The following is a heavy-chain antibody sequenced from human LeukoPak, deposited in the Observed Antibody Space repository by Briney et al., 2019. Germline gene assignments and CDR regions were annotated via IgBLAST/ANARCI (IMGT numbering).Heavy chain of an antibody. J-gene: IGHJ3*02. V-gene: IGHV3-21*01. CDR2: ISSSSSYI. D-gene: IGHD6-13*01. Sequence: GGSLRLSCAASGFTFSSYSMNWVRQAPGKGLEWVSSISSSSSYIYYADSVKGRFTISRDNAKNSLYLQMNSLRAEDTAVYYCARDLSSSWSHDAFDIWGQGTMVTVSS. CDR1: GFTFSSYS. CDR3: ARDLSSSWSHDAFDI.